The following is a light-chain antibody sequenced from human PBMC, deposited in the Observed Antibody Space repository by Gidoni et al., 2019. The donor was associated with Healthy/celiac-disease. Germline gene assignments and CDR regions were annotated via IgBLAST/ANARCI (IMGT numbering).Light chain of an antibody. CDR1: SSDVGGYNY. V-gene: IGLV2-8*01. CDR2: EVS. J-gene: IGLJ2*01. Sequence: QSALTQPPSASGYPGQSVPISCTGTSSDVGGYNYVSWYQQHPGKAPKLMIYEVSQRPSGVPDRFSGSKSGNTASLTVSGLQAEDEADYYCSSYAGSNNLVVFGGGTKLTVL. CDR3: SSYAGSNNLVV.